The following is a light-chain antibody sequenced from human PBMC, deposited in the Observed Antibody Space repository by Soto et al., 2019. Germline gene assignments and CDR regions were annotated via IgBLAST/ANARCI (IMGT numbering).Light chain of an antibody. CDR2: EVT. J-gene: IGLJ1*01. CDR1: SSDVGSYNL. Sequence: QSVLTQPASVSGSPGQSITISCTGTSSDVGSYNLVSWYQQHPGTAPKLMISEVTKRPSGVSNRFSGSKSGNTASLTISGPQAEDEADYYCCSYARSHYVFGTGTRSPS. CDR3: CSYARSHYV. V-gene: IGLV2-23*02.